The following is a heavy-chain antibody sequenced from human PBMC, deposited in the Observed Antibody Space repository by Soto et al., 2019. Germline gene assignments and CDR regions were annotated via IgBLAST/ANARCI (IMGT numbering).Heavy chain of an antibody. CDR1: GGSFSGYY. CDR2: INHSGST. J-gene: IGHJ4*02. D-gene: IGHD3-10*01. V-gene: IGHV4-34*01. CDR3: ASRSRRGY. Sequence: QVQLQQWGAGLLKPSETLSLTCAVYGGSFSGYYWSWIRQPPGKGLEWIGEINHSGSTNYNPSLKSRVTISVDTSKNQFSLKLSSVTAADTAVYYCASRSRRGYWGQGTLVTVSS.